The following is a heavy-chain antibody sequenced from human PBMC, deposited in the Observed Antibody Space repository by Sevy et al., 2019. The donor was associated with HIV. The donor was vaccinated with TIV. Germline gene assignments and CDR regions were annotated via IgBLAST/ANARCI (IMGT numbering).Heavy chain of an antibody. CDR1: GFTPSTYG. CDR2: IGYDGSNK. D-gene: IGHD2-8*01. J-gene: IGHJ4*02. Sequence: GGSLRLSCVASGFTPSTYGMHWVRQAPGKGLEWVAVIGYDGSNKYYADSVRGRFTISRDNSKNTLFLQMDSLRGEDTAVYYCARDPRMYGDYLLAYFDYWGQGTLVTVSS. CDR3: ARDPRMYGDYLLAYFDY. V-gene: IGHV3-33*01.